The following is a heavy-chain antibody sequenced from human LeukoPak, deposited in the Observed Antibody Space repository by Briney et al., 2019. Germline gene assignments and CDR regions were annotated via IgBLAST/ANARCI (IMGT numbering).Heavy chain of an antibody. CDR1: GYTFRSYG. V-gene: IGHV1-18*01. D-gene: IGHD6-13*01. CDR3: ARALREYSSSWFSDF. Sequence: ASVKASCKASGYTFRSYGSSWVRQAPGQGLEWMGWISPYSGSTNYPQKFQGRVTVTTDTSTSTGYMELRSLRSDDPAVYFCARALREYSSSWFSDFWGQGTLVTVSS. J-gene: IGHJ4*02. CDR2: ISPYSGST.